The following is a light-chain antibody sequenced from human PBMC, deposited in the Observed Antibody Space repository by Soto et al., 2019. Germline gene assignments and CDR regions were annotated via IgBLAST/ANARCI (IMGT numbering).Light chain of an antibody. V-gene: IGKV3-20*01. J-gene: IGKJ2*01. Sequence: ESVLTQSSGTLSLSPGERATLSGRATQSVTSSYFAWNQQKPGQSPRLLIYGVSNRATGIPDRFSGCGSATDFTLTISRLEPEDFAVYYCQQYSSLPLTFGQGTKLEVK. CDR2: GVS. CDR3: QQYSSLPLT. CDR1: QSVTSSY.